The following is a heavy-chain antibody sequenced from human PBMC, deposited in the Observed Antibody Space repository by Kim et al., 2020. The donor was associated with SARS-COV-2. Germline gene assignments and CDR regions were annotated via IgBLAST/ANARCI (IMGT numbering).Heavy chain of an antibody. D-gene: IGHD3-16*01. Sequence: SSISYADSVKGRFTISRDNARNTLYLQMNSVTAEDTAVYYCARSLHYYFDYWGQGTLVTVSS. J-gene: IGHJ4*02. V-gene: IGHV3-74*01. CDR3: ARSLHYYFDY. CDR2: SSI.